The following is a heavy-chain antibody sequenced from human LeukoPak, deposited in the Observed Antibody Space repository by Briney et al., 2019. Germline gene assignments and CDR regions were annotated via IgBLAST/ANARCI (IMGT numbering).Heavy chain of an antibody. J-gene: IGHJ4*02. CDR2: IIPIFGTA. CDR3: ARGSDDGFDGYYFDY. V-gene: IGHV1-69*05. D-gene: IGHD4-17*01. CDR1: GGTFSSYA. Sequence: SVKVSCKASGGTFSSYAISWVRQAPGQGLEWMGRIIPIFGTANYAQKFQGRVTITTDESTSTANMELSSLRSEDTAVYYCARGSDDGFDGYYFDYWGQGTLVTVSS.